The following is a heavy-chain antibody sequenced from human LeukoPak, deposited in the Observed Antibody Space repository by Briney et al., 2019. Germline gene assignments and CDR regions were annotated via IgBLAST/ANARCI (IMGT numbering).Heavy chain of an antibody. V-gene: IGHV3-66*01. J-gene: IGHJ4*02. CDR3: ARVGFFTMVRGVSDY. CDR2: IYSGGST. D-gene: IGHD3-10*01. CDR1: GFTVSSNY. Sequence: GSLRLSCAASGFTVSSNYMSWVRQAPGKGLEWVSVIYSGGSTYYADSVKGRFTISRDNSKNTLYLQMNSLRAEDTAVYYCARVGFFTMVRGVSDYWGQGTLVTVSS.